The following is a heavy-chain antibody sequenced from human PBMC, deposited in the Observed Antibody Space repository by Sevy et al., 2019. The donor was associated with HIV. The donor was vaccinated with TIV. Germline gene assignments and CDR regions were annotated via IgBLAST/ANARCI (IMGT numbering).Heavy chain of an antibody. CDR2: ISWDGGST. V-gene: IGHV3-43*01. CDR1: GFTFDDYT. Sequence: GGSLRLSCAASGFTFDDYTMHWVRQAPGKGLEWVSLISWDGGSTYYADSVKGRFTISRDNSKNSLYLQMNSLRTEDTALYYCANDSGSYWRGDYFDYWGQGTLVTVSS. D-gene: IGHD1-26*01. J-gene: IGHJ4*02. CDR3: ANDSGSYWRGDYFDY.